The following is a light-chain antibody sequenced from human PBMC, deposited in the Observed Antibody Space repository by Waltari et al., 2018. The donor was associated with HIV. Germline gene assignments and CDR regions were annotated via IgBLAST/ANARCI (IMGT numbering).Light chain of an antibody. Sequence: QSVLTQPSSPSASLGASARITCISRSGLKDGASRIYWYQQKPGSLPQYLLSYKSDSEKQQESGVPSRFSGSKDAAANAGILVISGLQSEDEADYYCMIWHNTAVVFGGGTKLTVL. CDR2: YKSDSEK. CDR1: SGLKDGASR. J-gene: IGLJ2*01. CDR3: MIWHNTAVV. V-gene: IGLV5-45*02.